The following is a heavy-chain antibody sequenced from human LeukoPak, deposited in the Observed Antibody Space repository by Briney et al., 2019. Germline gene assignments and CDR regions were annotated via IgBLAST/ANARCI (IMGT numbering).Heavy chain of an antibody. J-gene: IGHJ3*02. CDR2: ISGGDSNT. Sequence: GGSLRLFCAASGLTFSTYPISWVRQAPGKALECLSSISGGDSNTYYADYVKGRFTISRDNSKNMLYLQMNSLRAEDTAVYYCVKDSVRGYSGYGNDGFEIWGQGTMVTVSS. V-gene: IGHV3-23*01. CDR1: GLTFSTYP. D-gene: IGHD5-12*01. CDR3: VKDSVRGYSGYGNDGFEI.